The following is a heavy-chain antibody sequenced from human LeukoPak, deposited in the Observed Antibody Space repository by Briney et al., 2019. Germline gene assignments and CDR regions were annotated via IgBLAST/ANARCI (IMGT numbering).Heavy chain of an antibody. J-gene: IGHJ4*02. V-gene: IGHV1-18*01. CDR1: GYTFTSYD. CDR2: ISAYKGNT. D-gene: IGHD1-26*01. Sequence: GASVKVSCKASGYTFTSYDINWVRQATGQGLEWLGWISAYKGNTNYAQNLQGRVTMTTDTSTSTAYMELRSLRSDDTAVYYCARDPTGLVGPTDYWGQGTLVTVSS. CDR3: ARDPTGLVGPTDY.